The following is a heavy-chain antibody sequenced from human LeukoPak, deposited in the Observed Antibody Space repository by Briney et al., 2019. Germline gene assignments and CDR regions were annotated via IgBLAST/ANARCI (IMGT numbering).Heavy chain of an antibody. CDR3: AKERILSGGGYSSSWYDY. D-gene: IGHD6-13*01. CDR2: ISGSGGST. Sequence: GGSLRLSCAASGFTFSSNAMSWVRQAPGKGLEWVSAISGSGGSTYYADSVKGRFTISRDNSKNTLYLQMNSLRAEDTAVYYCAKERILSGGGYSSSWYDYWGQGTLVTVSS. V-gene: IGHV3-23*01. CDR1: GFTFSSNA. J-gene: IGHJ4*02.